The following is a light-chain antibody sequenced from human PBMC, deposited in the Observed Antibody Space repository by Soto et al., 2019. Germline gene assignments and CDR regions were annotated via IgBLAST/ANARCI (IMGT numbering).Light chain of an antibody. V-gene: IGKV3-20*01. J-gene: IGKJ3*01. CDR2: AAS. Sequence: EIVLTKSPGTLSLSPGERATLSCRASETVDSNSLAWYQQKPGQAPRLLIYAASRRATGIPDRFSGVGSGTEFSLIISRLEPEDFAVYYCQQYGGSPSFTFGPGTKVDIK. CDR1: ETVDSNS. CDR3: QQYGGSPSFT.